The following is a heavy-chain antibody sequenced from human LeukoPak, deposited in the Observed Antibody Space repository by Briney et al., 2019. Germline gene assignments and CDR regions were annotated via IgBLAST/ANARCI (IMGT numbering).Heavy chain of an antibody. V-gene: IGHV4-34*01. CDR2: INHSGST. J-gene: IGHJ5*02. CDR1: GGSFSGYY. CDR3: ARGGPYSGSYLRRSGWFDP. D-gene: IGHD1-26*01. Sequence: SETLSLTCAVYGGSFSGYYWSWIRQPPGKGLEWIGEINHSGSTNYNPSLKSRVTISVDTSKNQFSLKLSSVAAADTAVHYCARGGPYSGSYLRRSGWFDPWGQGTLVTVSS.